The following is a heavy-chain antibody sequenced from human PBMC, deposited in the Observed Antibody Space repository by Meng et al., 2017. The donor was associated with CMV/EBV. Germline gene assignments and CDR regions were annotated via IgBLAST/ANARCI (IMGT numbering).Heavy chain of an antibody. D-gene: IGHD2-2*01. J-gene: IGHJ4*02. Sequence: SETLSLTCTVSGGSISSSSYYWCWIRQPPGKGLEWIGSIYYSGSTYYNPSLKSRVTISVDTSKNQFSLKLSSVTAADTAVYYCASYIVVVPAAIGDWGQGTLVTVSS. CDR3: ASYIVVVPAAIGD. CDR2: IYYSGST. CDR1: GGSISSSSYY. V-gene: IGHV4-39*01.